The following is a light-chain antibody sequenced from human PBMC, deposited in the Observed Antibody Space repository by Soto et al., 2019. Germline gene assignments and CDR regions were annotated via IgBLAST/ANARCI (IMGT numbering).Light chain of an antibody. CDR2: SNN. CDR1: SSNIGSNT. Sequence: QAVVTQPPSASGAPGQRVTISCSGSSSNIGSNTVIWYQQLPGAAPHLLIYSNNQRPSGVPDRFSGSKSGASASLAISGLQSDDEADYYCSAWDGSLNAYVFGTGTKLTVL. J-gene: IGLJ1*01. V-gene: IGLV1-44*01. CDR3: SAWDGSLNAYV.